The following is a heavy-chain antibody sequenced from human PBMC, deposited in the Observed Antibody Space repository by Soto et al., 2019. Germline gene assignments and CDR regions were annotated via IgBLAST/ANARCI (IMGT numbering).Heavy chain of an antibody. J-gene: IGHJ4*02. Sequence: QITLKESGPTLVKPTQTLTLTCTFSGFSLSTSGVGVGWIRQPPGKALEWLALIYWDDDKRYSPYLKSSLTITKDTSKNQVVLTMTNMDPVDTATYYCAHRPSYCSGGSCYSGFDYWGQGTLVTVSS. CDR3: AHRPSYCSGGSCYSGFDY. D-gene: IGHD2-15*01. V-gene: IGHV2-5*02. CDR1: GFSLSTSGVG. CDR2: IYWDDDK.